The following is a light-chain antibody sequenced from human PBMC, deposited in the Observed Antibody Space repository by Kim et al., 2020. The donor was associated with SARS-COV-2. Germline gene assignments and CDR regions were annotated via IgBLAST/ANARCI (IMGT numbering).Light chain of an antibody. CDR2: GAS. CDR1: QSVTSN. V-gene: IGKV3-15*01. CDR3: QHYNNWPPIT. J-gene: IGKJ5*01. Sequence: PGESATLSCRASQSVTSNLAWYQQKPGQAPRLLIYGASTRATGIPARFSGSGSGTEFTLTITSLQSEDFAVYYCQHYNNWPPITFGQGTRLEIK.